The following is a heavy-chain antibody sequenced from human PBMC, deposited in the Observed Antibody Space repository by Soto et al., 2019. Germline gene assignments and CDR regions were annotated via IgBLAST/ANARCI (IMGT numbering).Heavy chain of an antibody. Sequence: ASVKVSCKASGFTFTSYAMHWVCQAPGQRLEWMGWINAGNGNTKYSQKFQGRVTITRDTSASTAYMELSSLRSEVTAVYYCARGLGLYYFDYWGQGTLVTVPQ. V-gene: IGHV1-3*01. CDR3: ARGLGLYYFDY. CDR1: GFTFTSYA. CDR2: INAGNGNT. J-gene: IGHJ4*02. D-gene: IGHD1-26*01.